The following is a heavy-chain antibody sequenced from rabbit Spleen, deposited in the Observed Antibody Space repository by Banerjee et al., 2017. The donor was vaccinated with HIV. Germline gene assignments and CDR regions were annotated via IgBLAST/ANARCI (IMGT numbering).Heavy chain of an antibody. CDR1: GLDFSTYG. CDR2: IDPVFGLT. V-gene: IGHV1S47*01. J-gene: IGHJ4*01. CDR3: ARGLFYTGDIGYDDAPFSL. D-gene: IGHD1-1*01. Sequence: QEQLVESGGGLVQPGGSLKLSCKVSGLDFSTYGVSWVRQAPGKGLEWIGFIDPVFGLTSYANFVKGRFTISRDNAQNTVFLQMASLTAADTATYFWARGLFYTGDIGYDDAPFSLWGQGTLVT.